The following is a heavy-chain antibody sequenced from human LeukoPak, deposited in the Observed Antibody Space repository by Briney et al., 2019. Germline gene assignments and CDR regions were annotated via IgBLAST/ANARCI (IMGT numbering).Heavy chain of an antibody. J-gene: IGHJ4*02. CDR1: GGTFSSYA. CDR3: ARIGGYDRGYYFDY. CDR2: IIPIFGTA. D-gene: IGHD5-12*01. V-gene: IGHV1-69*06. Sequence: SVKVSCKASGGTFSSYAISWVRQAPGQGLEWMGGIIPIFGTANYAQKFQGRVTITADKSTSTAYMELSSLRSEDTAVYYCARIGGYDRGYYFDYWGQGTLVTVSS.